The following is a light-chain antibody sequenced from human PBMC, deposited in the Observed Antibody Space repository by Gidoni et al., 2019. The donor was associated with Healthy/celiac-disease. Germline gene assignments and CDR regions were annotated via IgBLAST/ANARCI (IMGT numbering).Light chain of an antibody. Sequence: SSELTQDPAVSVALGQTVRITCQGDSLRSYYASCYQQKPGQAPVLVIYGKNTRPSGIPHRFSGSSSGNTASLTITGAHAEDEADYYCTSRDSSGNFWVFGGGTKLTVL. V-gene: IGLV3-19*01. CDR3: TSRDSSGNFWV. CDR2: GKN. CDR1: SLRSYY. J-gene: IGLJ3*02.